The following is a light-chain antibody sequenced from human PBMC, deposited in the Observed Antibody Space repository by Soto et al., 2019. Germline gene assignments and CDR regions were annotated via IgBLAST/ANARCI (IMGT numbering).Light chain of an antibody. V-gene: IGLV2-14*01. CDR2: DVS. J-gene: IGLJ2*01. Sequence: QSALTQPSAVSGSPGQSITISCTGTSSDVGGYKYVSWYQQHPGKVPKLLIYDVSNRPSGVSNRFSGSKSGNTASLTISGLQDEEEPNYYSTSYRSSSTNVVFGGGTKLTVL. CDR1: SSDVGGYKY. CDR3: TSYRSSSTNVV.